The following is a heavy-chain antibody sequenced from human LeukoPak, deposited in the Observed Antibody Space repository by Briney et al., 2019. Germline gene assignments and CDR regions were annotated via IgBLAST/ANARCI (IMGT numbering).Heavy chain of an antibody. CDR1: GGSISSSSYY. J-gene: IGHJ4*02. D-gene: IGHD3-16*02. Sequence: SETLSLTCTVSGGSISSSSYYWGWIRQPPGKGLEWIGSIYYSGSTYYNPSLKSRVTISVDTSKNQFSLKLSSVTAADTAVYYCARDLSCDYVWGSYRSGEDWGQGTLVTVSS. CDR2: IYYSGST. CDR3: ARDLSCDYVWGSYRSGED. V-gene: IGHV4-39*07.